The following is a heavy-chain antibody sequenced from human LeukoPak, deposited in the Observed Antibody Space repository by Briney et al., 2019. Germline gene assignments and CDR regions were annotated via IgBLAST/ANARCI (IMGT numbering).Heavy chain of an antibody. V-gene: IGHV4-59*11. CDR2: IYYSGST. CDR3: ARVDSGAFDI. J-gene: IGHJ3*02. CDR1: GGSISSHY. Sequence: SETLSLTCTVSGGSISSHYWSWIRQPPGKGLEWIGSIYYSGSTYYNPSLKSRVTISVDTSKNQFSLKLSSVTAADTAVYYCARVDSGAFDIWGQGTMVTVSS.